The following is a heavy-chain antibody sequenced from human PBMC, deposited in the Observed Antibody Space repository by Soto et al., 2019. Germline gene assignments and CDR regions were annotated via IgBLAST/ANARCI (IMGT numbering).Heavy chain of an antibody. J-gene: IGHJ6*02. CDR1: GFTFSSYA. V-gene: IGHV3-23*01. Sequence: GGSLRLSCAASGFTFSSYAMSWVRQAPGKGLEWVSAISGSGGSTYYADSVKGRFTISRDNSKNTLYLQMNSLRAEDTAVYYCAKVRSSEYQLLFRYYYYGMDVWGQGTTVTVSS. D-gene: IGHD2-2*01. CDR2: ISGSGGST. CDR3: AKVRSSEYQLLFRYYYYGMDV.